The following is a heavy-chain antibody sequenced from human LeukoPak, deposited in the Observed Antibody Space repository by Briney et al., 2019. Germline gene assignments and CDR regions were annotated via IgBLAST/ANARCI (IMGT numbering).Heavy chain of an antibody. J-gene: IGHJ6*03. V-gene: IGHV1-18*01. CDR1: GYTFTSYG. CDR2: ISAYNGNT. D-gene: IGHD3-3*01. CDR3: ARKHYDFWSGQSPYYYYMDV. Sequence: ASVKVSCKASGYTFTSYGISWVRQAPGQGLEWMGWISAYNGNTNYAQKLQGRVTMTTDTSTSTAYMELRSLRSDDTAVYYCARKHYDFWSGQSPYYYYMDVWGKGTTVTASS.